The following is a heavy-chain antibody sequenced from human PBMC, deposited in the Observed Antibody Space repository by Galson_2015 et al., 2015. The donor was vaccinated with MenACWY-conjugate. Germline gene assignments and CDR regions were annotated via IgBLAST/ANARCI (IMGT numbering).Heavy chain of an antibody. CDR3: AKGVYGGGIQGGHFDS. V-gene: IGHV3-43*01. Sequence: SLRLSCAGSGFNFDDYTMNWVRQIPGKGLEWVSLISWDGVSKSYAHSVKGRFTISRDNSKNSLYLQMNSLTTEDTALYYCAKGVYGGGIQGGHFDSWGQGTLVTVSS. D-gene: IGHD4/OR15-4a*01. CDR2: ISWDGVSK. CDR1: GFNFDDYT. J-gene: IGHJ4*02.